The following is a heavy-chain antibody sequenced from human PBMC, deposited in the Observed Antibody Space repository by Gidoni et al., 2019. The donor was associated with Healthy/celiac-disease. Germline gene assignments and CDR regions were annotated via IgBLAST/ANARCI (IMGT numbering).Heavy chain of an antibody. Sequence: QVQLVESGGGLVKPGGSLRLTCAASGFTFSDYYMSWIRQAPGKGLEWVSYISSSSSYTNYADSVKGRFTISRDNAKNSLYLQMNSLRAEDTAVYYCARDWYYGSGSYGPTSGGMDVWGQGTTVTVSS. D-gene: IGHD3-10*01. J-gene: IGHJ6*02. CDR1: GFTFSDYY. V-gene: IGHV3-11*05. CDR3: ARDWYYGSGSYGPTSGGMDV. CDR2: ISSSSSYT.